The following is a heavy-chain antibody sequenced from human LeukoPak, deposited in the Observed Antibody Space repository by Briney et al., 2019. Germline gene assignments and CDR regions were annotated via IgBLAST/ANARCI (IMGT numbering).Heavy chain of an antibody. CDR2: IYHSGST. CDR1: GGSISSSNW. V-gene: IGHV4-4*02. CDR3: ARGPPSRSVFWSGYYDV. D-gene: IGHD3-3*01. Sequence: SGTLSLTCAVSGGSISSSNWWSWVRQPPGKGLEWIGEIYHSGSTNYNPSLKSRVTISVDKSKNQFSLKLSSVTAADTAVYYCARGPPSRSVFWSGYYDVWGQGTMVTVSS. J-gene: IGHJ3*01.